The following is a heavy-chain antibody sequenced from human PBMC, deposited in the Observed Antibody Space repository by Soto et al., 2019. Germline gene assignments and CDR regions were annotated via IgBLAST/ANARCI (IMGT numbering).Heavy chain of an antibody. CDR1: GSTVSSNY. CDR3: ARSIKARIFYGMDV. CDR2: IYSGGST. V-gene: IGHV3-53*01. Sequence: PVGSLRLSCAASGSTVSSNYMSWVRQAPGKGLEWVSVIYSGGSTYYADSVKGRFTISRDNSKNTLYLQMNSLRAEDTAVYYCARSIKARIFYGMDVWGQGTTVTVSS. J-gene: IGHJ6*02. D-gene: IGHD2-15*01.